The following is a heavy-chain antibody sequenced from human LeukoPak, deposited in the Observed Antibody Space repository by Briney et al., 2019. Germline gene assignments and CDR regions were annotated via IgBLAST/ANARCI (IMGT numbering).Heavy chain of an antibody. V-gene: IGHV4-38-2*02. CDR3: ARTSPSLDY. CDR1: GYSISSGYC. D-gene: IGHD6-6*01. CDR2: IYHSGST. J-gene: IGHJ4*02. Sequence: SETLSLTCTVSGYSISSGYCWGWIRQPPGKGLEWIGSIYHSGSTYYNPSLKSRVTISVDTSKNQFSLKLSSVTAADTAVYYCARTSPSLDYWGQGTLVTVSS.